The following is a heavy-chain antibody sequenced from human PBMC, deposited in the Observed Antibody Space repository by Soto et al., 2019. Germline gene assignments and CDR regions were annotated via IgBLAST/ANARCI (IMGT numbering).Heavy chain of an antibody. D-gene: IGHD3-22*01. CDR3: ARNYYSDSSGYSYYFDY. V-gene: IGHV4-59*01. CDR1: GGSISNYY. CDR2: IHYSGTT. J-gene: IGHJ4*02. Sequence: SETLSLTCTVSGGSISNYYWSWIRQPPGKGLEWIGCIHYSGTTNYNPPLKSRVTISVDTSNNQFSLKLSSVTAADTAVYYCARNYYSDSSGYSYYFDYWGQGTLVTVSS.